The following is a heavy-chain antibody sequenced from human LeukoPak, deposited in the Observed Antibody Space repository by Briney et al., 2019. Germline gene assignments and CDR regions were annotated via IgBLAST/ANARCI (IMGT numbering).Heavy chain of an antibody. Sequence: AGGSLRLSCAASGFTFSSYAMHWVRQAPGKGLEWVAVISYDGSNKYYADSVKGRFTISRDNSKNTLYLQMNSLRAEDTAVHYWASGGNTYGRDVGAQGPTVTVPS. J-gene: IGHJ6*02. D-gene: IGHD3-16*01. CDR1: GFTFSSYA. CDR3: ASGGNTYGRDV. CDR2: ISYDGSNK. V-gene: IGHV3-30-3*01.